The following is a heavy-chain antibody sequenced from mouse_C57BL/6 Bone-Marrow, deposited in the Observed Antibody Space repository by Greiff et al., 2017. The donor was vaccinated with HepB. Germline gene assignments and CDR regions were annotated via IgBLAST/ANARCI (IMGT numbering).Heavy chain of an antibody. D-gene: IGHD2-1*01. CDR2: IHPSDSDT. CDR1: GYTFTSYW. J-gene: IGHJ3*01. Sequence: PGAELVKPGASVKVSCKASGYTFTSYWMHWVKQRPGQGLEWIGRIHPSDSDTNYNQKFKGKATLTVDKSSSTAYMQLSSLTSEDSAVYYCAMGGNYRTWFAYWGQGTLVTVSA. V-gene: IGHV1-74*01. CDR3: AMGGNYRTWFAY.